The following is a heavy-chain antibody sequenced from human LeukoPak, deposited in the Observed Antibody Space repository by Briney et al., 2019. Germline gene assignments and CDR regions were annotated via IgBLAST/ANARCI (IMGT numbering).Heavy chain of an antibody. D-gene: IGHD3-22*01. J-gene: IGHJ4*02. CDR3: ARGSNYYDSSGYYPFDY. CDR2: INHSGST. Sequence: SETLSPTFAIYGGSFSGYYWIWIRQPPGKGLEWIGEINHSGSTNYKPSLKSRVTISVDTSKNQFSLKLSSVTAADTAVYYCARGSNYYDSSGYYPFDYWGQGTLVTVSS. V-gene: IGHV4-34*01. CDR1: GGSFSGYY.